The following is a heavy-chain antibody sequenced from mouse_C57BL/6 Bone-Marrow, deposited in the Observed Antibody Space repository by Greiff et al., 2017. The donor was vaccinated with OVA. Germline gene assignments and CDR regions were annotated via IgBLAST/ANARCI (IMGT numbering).Heavy chain of an antibody. D-gene: IGHD2-1*01. J-gene: IGHJ2*01. CDR2: IYPGNSDT. CDR3: TRQNYGNPYYFDY. V-gene: IGHV1-5*01. CDR1: GYTFTSYW. Sequence: EVQRVESGTVLARPGASVKMSCKTSGYTFTSYWMHWVKQRPGQGLEWIGAIYPGNSDTSYNQKFKGKAKLTAVTSASTAYMELSSLTNEDSAVYYCTRQNYGNPYYFDYWGQGTTLTVSS.